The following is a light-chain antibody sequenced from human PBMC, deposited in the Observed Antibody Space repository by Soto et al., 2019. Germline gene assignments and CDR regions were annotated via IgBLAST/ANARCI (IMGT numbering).Light chain of an antibody. V-gene: IGKV3-20*01. CDR3: QQYGSSPPFT. Sequence: EIVMTQSPATLSVSPGEGATLSCKASQNVYNNLAWYQQRPGQPPRLLIYGASNRATGIPDRFSGSGSGTGFTLTISRLEPEDFAVYFCQQYGSSPPFTFGQGTKVEIK. CDR1: QNVYNN. J-gene: IGKJ2*01. CDR2: GAS.